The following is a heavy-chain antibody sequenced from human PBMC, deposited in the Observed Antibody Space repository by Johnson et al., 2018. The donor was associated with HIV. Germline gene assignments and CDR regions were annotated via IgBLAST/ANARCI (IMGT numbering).Heavy chain of an antibody. D-gene: IGHD3-22*01. J-gene: IGHJ3*02. V-gene: IGHV3-30-3*01. Sequence: VQLVESGGGVVQPGRSLRLSCAVSGFTFSSYAMHWVRQAPGEGLEWVAVISYDGSNKYYADSVKGRFTISRDNSKNTLYLQMNSLRAEDTAVYYCAREYYDSSGYYYGGVSAFDIWGQGTMVTVSS. CDR2: ISYDGSNK. CDR3: AREYYDSSGYYYGGVSAFDI. CDR1: GFTFSSYA.